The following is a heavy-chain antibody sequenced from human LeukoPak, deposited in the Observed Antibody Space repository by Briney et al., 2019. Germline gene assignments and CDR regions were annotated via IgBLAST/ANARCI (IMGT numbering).Heavy chain of an antibody. Sequence: GGSLRLSCAASGFTFSDYYMSWIRQAPGKGLEWVSYIDYSGSAIYYADSVKGRFTISRDNAKNSLYLQMNSLRAEDTAVYYCARAIVVVPAASRSLFDYWGQGTLVTVSS. D-gene: IGHD2-2*01. CDR3: ARAIVVVPAASRSLFDY. CDR1: GFTFSDYY. J-gene: IGHJ4*02. CDR2: IDYSGSAI. V-gene: IGHV3-11*04.